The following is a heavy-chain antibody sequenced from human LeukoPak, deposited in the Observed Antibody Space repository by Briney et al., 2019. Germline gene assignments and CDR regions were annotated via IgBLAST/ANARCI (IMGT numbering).Heavy chain of an antibody. J-gene: IGHJ6*03. CDR2: IIPIFGTA. V-gene: IGHV1-69*05. CDR3: ASGPLGVVVPAATPGHYYMDV. Sequence: ASVKVSCKASGGTFSSYAISWVRQAPGQGLEWMGGIIPIFGTANYAQKFQGRVTITTDESTSTAYMELSSLRSEDTAVYYCASGPLGVVVPAATPGHYYMDVWGKGTTVTVSS. D-gene: IGHD2-2*01. CDR1: GGTFSSYA.